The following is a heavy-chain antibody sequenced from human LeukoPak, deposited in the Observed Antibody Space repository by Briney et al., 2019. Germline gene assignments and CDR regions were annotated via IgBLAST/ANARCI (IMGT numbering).Heavy chain of an antibody. J-gene: IGHJ4*02. CDR3: AKGSYSADY. V-gene: IGHV1-46*01. CDR2: INPSGGST. Sequence: ASVKVSCKGSGYTFTSYYMHWVGQAPGQGLEWMGIINPSGGSTSYAQKFQGRVTMTRDMSTSTVYMELSSLRSEDTAVYYCAKGSYSADYWGQGTLVTVSS. D-gene: IGHD3-10*01. CDR1: GYTFTSYY.